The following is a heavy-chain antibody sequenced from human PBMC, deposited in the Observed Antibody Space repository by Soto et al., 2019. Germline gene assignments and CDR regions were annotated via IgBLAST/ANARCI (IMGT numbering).Heavy chain of an antibody. D-gene: IGHD3-22*01. CDR3: ARGQAMIVVDNAFDI. Sequence: GGSLRFSCAASGFTFSSYAMHWVRQAPGKGLEWVAVISYDGSNKYYADSVKGRFTISRDNSKNTLYLQMNSLRAEDTAVYYCARGQAMIVVDNAFDIWGQGTMVTVSS. J-gene: IGHJ3*02. CDR2: ISYDGSNK. CDR1: GFTFSSYA. V-gene: IGHV3-30-3*01.